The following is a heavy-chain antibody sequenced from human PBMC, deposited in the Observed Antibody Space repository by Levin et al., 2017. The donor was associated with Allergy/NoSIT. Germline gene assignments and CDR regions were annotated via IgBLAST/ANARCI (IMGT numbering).Heavy chain of an antibody. CDR3: SREADNGHNHFDY. J-gene: IGHJ4*02. CDR1: GYTFSTHY. Sequence: ASVKVSCKASGYTFSTHYMHWVRQAPGHGLEWVGVINPTGTTTYAQKFQGRVTMTRDTSTSTVYMELSSLRSEDTAVYYCSREADNGHNHFDYWGQGTLVTVSS. CDR2: INPTGTT. V-gene: IGHV1-46*01. D-gene: IGHD5-24*01.